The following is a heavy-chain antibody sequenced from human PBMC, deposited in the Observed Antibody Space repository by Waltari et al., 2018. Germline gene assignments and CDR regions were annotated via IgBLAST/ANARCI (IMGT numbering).Heavy chain of an antibody. CDR3: ARHEMIGIAVAGTFDY. V-gene: IGHV4-39*01. CDR1: GGSISSSSYY. D-gene: IGHD6-19*01. J-gene: IGHJ4*02. Sequence: QLQLQESGPGLVKPSETLSLTCTVSGGSISSSSYYWGWIRQPPGKGLEWIGSIYYSGSTYYNPSLKSRVTISVDTSKNQFSLKLSSVTAADTAVYYCARHEMIGIAVAGTFDYWGQGTLVTVSS. CDR2: IYYSGST.